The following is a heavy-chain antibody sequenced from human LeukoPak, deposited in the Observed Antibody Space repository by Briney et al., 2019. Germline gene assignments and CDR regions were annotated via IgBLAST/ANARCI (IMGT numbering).Heavy chain of an antibody. CDR1: GGSISSGDYY. J-gene: IGHJ4*02. D-gene: IGHD4-17*01. Sequence: SETLSLTCTVSGGSISSGDYYWSWLRQPPGKGLEWIGYIYYSGSTYYNPSLKSRVTISVDTSKNQFSLKLSSVTAADTAVYYCARDLTHYGDFDYWGQGTLVTVSS. CDR2: IYYSGST. CDR3: ARDLTHYGDFDY. V-gene: IGHV4-30-4*08.